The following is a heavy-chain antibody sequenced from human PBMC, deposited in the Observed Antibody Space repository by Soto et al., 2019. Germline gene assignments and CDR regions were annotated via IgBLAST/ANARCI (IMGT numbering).Heavy chain of an antibody. CDR1: GFNFSNFA. CDR3: AKLTWIQWWSRNCVLDY. CDR2: ISNSGGTT. V-gene: IGHV3-23*01. Sequence: PGGSLRLSSAAFGFNFSNFAMSWVRQAPGKGLEWVSGISNSGGTTYYADYVKGRFTISRDNSKNTLHLHMSGLTTEDTPVYYCAKLTWIQWWSRNCVLDYWGHGTLVTVAS. D-gene: IGHD5-18*01. J-gene: IGHJ4*01.